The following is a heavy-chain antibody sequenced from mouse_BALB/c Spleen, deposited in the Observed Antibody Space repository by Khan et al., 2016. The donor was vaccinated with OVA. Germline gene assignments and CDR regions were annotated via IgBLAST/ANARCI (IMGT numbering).Heavy chain of an antibody. V-gene: IGHV14-1*02. CDR1: GFNIKDYY. D-gene: IGHD2-3*01. Sequence: LQQSGAELVRPGALVKLSCKASGFNIKDYYMHWVKQRPEQGLVWIGRIDPENGNTIYDPKFQGKASITSDTSSNTAYLQLSSLTSEDTAVYYCTRDGYSPGFAYWGQGTLVTVYA. J-gene: IGHJ3*01. CDR3: TRDGYSPGFAY. CDR2: IDPENGNT.